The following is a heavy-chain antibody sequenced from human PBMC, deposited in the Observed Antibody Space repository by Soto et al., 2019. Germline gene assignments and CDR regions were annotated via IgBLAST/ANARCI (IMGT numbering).Heavy chain of an antibody. V-gene: IGHV1-2*02. J-gene: IGHJ4*02. D-gene: IGHD6-19*01. CDR2: MNPGSGAT. CDR3: TRASTVPGGSSKSLTKNY. CDR1: GYSFTEYY. Sequence: ASVKVSCKGSGYSFTEYYLHWVRQAPGQGLEWMGWMNPGSGATDYAQKFQGRVTMTRDTSITTAYMELSTLSSDDTAMYYCTRASTVPGGSSKSLTKNYWGQGTMVTVSS.